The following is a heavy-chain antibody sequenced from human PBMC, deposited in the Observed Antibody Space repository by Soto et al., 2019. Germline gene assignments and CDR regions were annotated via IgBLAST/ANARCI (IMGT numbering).Heavy chain of an antibody. CDR2: ISSSSSHI. V-gene: IGHV3-21*01. CDR1: GFTFRSYS. D-gene: IGHD4-17*01. Sequence: GGSLRLSCAASGFTFRSYSMNWVRQAPGKGLEWVSCISSSSSHIYYADSMKGRFTISRDNAKNSLYLQMNSLRAEDTAVYYCARVVSTVTTVYGMDVWGQGTTVTVS. CDR3: ARVVSTVTTVYGMDV. J-gene: IGHJ6*02.